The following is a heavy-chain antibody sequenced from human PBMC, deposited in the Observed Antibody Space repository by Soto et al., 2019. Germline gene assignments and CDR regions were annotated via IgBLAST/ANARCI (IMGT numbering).Heavy chain of an antibody. Sequence: GGSLRLSCAASGFTFSSYAMSWVRRAPGKGLEWVSGISGSGRITKYADSAKGRFIISRDNFKNTLFLQMNSLRAEDTAVYYCAKDVHYDIVTGIEYFHHWAQGTLVTVSS. CDR1: GFTFSSYA. CDR3: AKDVHYDIVTGIEYFHH. J-gene: IGHJ1*01. V-gene: IGHV3-23*01. CDR2: ISGSGRIT. D-gene: IGHD3-9*01.